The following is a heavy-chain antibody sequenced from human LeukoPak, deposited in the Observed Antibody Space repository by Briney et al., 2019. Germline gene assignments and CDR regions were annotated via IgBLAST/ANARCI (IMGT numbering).Heavy chain of an antibody. J-gene: IGHJ4*02. V-gene: IGHV3-9*01. Sequence: GRSLRLSCAASGFTFDDSAMHWVRQAPGKGLEWVSGISWNSGSIAYADSVKGRFTISRDNAKNTLYLQMSSLRVDDTAVYYCGTAQYWGQGTLITVSS. CDR2: ISWNSGSI. CDR3: GTAQY. CDR1: GFTFDDSA.